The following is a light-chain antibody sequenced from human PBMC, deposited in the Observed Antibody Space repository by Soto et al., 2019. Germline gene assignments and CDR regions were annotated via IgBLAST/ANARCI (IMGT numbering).Light chain of an antibody. CDR2: GAS. CDR3: QQYNNWPPVT. CDR1: QSVSSN. V-gene: IGKV3-15*01. J-gene: IGKJ4*01. Sequence: EIVMTQSPATLPVSPGERATLSCRASQSVSSNLAWYQQKPGQAPRLLIYGASTRATGIPARFSGSGSGTEFTLTISSPQSEDFAVYYCQQYNNWPPVTFGGGTKVEIK.